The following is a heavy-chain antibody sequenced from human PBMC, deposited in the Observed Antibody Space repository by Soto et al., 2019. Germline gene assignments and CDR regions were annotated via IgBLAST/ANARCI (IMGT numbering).Heavy chain of an antibody. CDR1: GFTFSSYG. V-gene: IGHV3-30*18. J-gene: IGHJ4*02. CDR2: ISYDGSNK. Sequence: SLRLSCAASGFTFSSYGMHWVRQAPGKGLEWVAVISYDGSNKYYADSVKGRFTISRDNSKNTLYLQMNSLRAEDTAVYYCAKDRGSGWYFDYWGQGTLVTVSS. CDR3: AKDRGSGWYFDY. D-gene: IGHD6-19*01.